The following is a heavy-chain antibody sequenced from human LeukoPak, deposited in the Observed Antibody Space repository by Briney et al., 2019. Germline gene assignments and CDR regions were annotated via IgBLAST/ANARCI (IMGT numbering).Heavy chain of an antibody. D-gene: IGHD1-1*01. CDR1: GASMRSYY. CDR2: IYDSGSS. V-gene: IGHV4-59*08. Sequence: SETLSLTCTVSGASMRSYYWNWVRQPPGKGLEWIGYIYDSGSSNYNPSLKSRVTISVDTSKNQFSLKLSSVTAADTAVYYCARGGGSVQLERRNWFDPWGQGTLVTVSS. CDR3: ARGGGSVQLERRNWFDP. J-gene: IGHJ5*02.